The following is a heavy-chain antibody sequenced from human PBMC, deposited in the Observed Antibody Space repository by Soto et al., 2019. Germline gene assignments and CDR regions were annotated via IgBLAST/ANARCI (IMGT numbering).Heavy chain of an antibody. D-gene: IGHD1-7*01. CDR2: VNTYDGTT. J-gene: IGHJ4*02. CDR3: AREYYGTTTWIDY. Sequence: QVQLVQSAPEVQRPGDSVKVSCKTSGYTFTSYPYSWVRQAPGQGLEWMGWVNTYDGTTNIAQQFRDRITLTADKSAATVFMELRRLTSDDTAVYYCAREYYGTTTWIDYWGQGTLVAVSS. CDR1: GYTFTSYP. V-gene: IGHV1-18*01.